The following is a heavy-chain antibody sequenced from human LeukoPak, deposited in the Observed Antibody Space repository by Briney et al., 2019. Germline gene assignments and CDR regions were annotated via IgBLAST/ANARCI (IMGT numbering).Heavy chain of an antibody. J-gene: IGHJ4*02. CDR1: GGSFSGYY. Sequence: SETLSLTCAVYGGSFSGYYWSWIRQPPGKGLEWIGYIYYSGSTNYNPSLKSRVTISVDTSKNQFSLKLSSVTAADTAVYYCARAVFSSGWLDFDYWGQGTLVTVSS. CDR3: ARAVFSSGWLDFDY. V-gene: IGHV4-59*01. D-gene: IGHD6-19*01. CDR2: IYYSGST.